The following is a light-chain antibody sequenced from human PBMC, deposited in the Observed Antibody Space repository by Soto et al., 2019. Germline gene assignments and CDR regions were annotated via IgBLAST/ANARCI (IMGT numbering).Light chain of an antibody. Sequence: EIVLTQSRGTLYLSPGERATLSCRASQSVSSSYLAWYQQKPGQAPKVLIYGVSTRATGIPDRFSGSGSGTDFTLTISRLEPEDFALYYCQQYSSSPLTFGGGTKVDIK. CDR3: QQYSSSPLT. CDR1: QSVSSSY. J-gene: IGKJ4*01. CDR2: GVS. V-gene: IGKV3-20*01.